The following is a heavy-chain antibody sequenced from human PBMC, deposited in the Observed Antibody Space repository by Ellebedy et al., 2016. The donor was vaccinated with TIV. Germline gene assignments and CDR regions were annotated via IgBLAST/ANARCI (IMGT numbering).Heavy chain of an antibody. D-gene: IGHD3-3*01. Sequence: PGGSLRLSCAASGFTFSTYWMSWVRQAPGKGLEWVANIKYDGSEKYYVNSVKGRFTISRDNAKNSLYLQMDSLRAEDTAVYYCARWYDDSWTGYYTWGQGTLVTVSS. J-gene: IGHJ5*02. CDR3: ARWYDDSWTGYYT. V-gene: IGHV3-7*02. CDR1: GFTFSTYW. CDR2: IKYDGSEK.